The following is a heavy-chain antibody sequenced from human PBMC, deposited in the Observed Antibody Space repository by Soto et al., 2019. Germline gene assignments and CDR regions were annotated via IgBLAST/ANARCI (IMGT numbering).Heavy chain of an antibody. J-gene: IGHJ6*03. CDR1: GFTFSNAW. CDR2: IKSQIDGGTT. D-gene: IGHD2-15*01. V-gene: IGHV3-15*01. Sequence: GGSLRLSCAASGFTFSNAWMSWVRQAPGKGLEWVGHIKSQIDGGTTDCAAPVKGRFTISRDDSKNTLYLQMNSLRAEDTAVYYCARERVVVVAATPNYMDGWGKGTTVTVSS. CDR3: ARERVVVVAATPNYMDG.